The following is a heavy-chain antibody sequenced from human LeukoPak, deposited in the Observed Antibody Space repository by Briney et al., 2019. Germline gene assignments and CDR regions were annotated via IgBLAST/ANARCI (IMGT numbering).Heavy chain of an antibody. CDR1: GGSISSSSYY. V-gene: IGHV4-39*01. J-gene: IGHJ4*02. CDR3: ARRGSGWYYFDY. D-gene: IGHD6-19*01. Sequence: SETLSLTCTVSGGSISSSSYYWGWIRQPPGKGLEWIGSIYYSGSTYYNPSLKSRVTISVDTSKNQFSLKLSSVTAADTAVYYCARRGSGWYYFDYWGQGTLVTVSS. CDR2: IYYSGST.